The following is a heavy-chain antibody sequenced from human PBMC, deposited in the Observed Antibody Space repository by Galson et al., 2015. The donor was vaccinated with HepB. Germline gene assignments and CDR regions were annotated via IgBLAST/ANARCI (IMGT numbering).Heavy chain of an antibody. CDR1: GFSFSDYA. D-gene: IGHD6-19*01. V-gene: IGHV3-23*01. Sequence: SLRLSCAASGFSFSDYAMTWVRQAPGKGLEWVSVISGSGGSTYYADSVKGRFTISRDNSMNTLYLQMNSLRAEDTAVYYCAKGRFRSGWNYFDYWGQGTLVTVSS. J-gene: IGHJ4*02. CDR3: AKGRFRSGWNYFDY. CDR2: ISGSGGST.